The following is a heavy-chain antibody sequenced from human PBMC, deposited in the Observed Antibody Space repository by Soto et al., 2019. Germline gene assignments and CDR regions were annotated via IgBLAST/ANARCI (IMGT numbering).Heavy chain of an antibody. J-gene: IGHJ4*02. CDR1: GFAFGGFT. CDR3: TRGGVGTTGSCDF. Sequence: VQVLESGGGLVQPGGSLRLSCSVSGFAFGGFTMTWVRQAPGKGLEWVSSINGSAARTYYADSVQGRFTISRDNSKSTLYLQMNSLRVEDTAEYYCTRGGVGTTGSCDFWGQGTLVAVSS. D-gene: IGHD6-13*01. V-gene: IGHV3-23*01. CDR2: INGSAART.